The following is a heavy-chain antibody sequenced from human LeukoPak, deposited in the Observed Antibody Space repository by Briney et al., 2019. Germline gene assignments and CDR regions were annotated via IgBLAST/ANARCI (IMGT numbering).Heavy chain of an antibody. CDR2: INHSGST. CDR3: ARDRPGEYYDSSGYYDDY. D-gene: IGHD3-22*01. J-gene: IGHJ4*02. V-gene: IGHV4-34*01. Sequence: SETLSLTCAVYGGSFSGYYRSWIRQPPGKGLEWIGEINHSGSTNYNPSLKSRVTISVDTSKNQFSLKLSSVTAADTAVYYCARDRPGEYYDSSGYYDDYWGQGTLVTVSS. CDR1: GGSFSGYY.